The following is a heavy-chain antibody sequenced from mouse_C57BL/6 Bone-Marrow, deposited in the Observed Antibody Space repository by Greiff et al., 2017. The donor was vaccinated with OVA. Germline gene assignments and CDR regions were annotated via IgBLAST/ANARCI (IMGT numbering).Heavy chain of an antibody. CDR1: GFNIKDYY. J-gene: IGHJ2*01. V-gene: IGHV14-2*01. Sequence: EVQLQQSGAELVKPGASVKLSCTASGFNIKDYYMHWVKQRPEQGLEWIGRIDPEDGETTSAPKFQGKATITADTSSSTAYLQLSSLTSEDTAVYYCATYYYGSSDDYWGQGTTLTVSS. CDR3: ATYYYGSSDDY. CDR2: IDPEDGET. D-gene: IGHD1-1*01.